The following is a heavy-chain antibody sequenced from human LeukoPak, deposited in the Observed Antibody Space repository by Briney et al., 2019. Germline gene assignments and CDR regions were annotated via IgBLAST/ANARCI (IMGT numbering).Heavy chain of an antibody. V-gene: IGHV3-23*01. D-gene: IGHD1-26*01. Sequence: GGSLRLSCAASGFTFSSYAMTWVRQAPGKGLQWVSAVSGSGAHTYYADSVKGRFTISRDNSKNTLYLQMNSLRAEDTAVYYCAKGRGSGSYGYFDYWGQGTLVTDSS. CDR1: GFTFSSYA. J-gene: IGHJ4*02. CDR2: VSGSGAHT. CDR3: AKGRGSGSYGYFDY.